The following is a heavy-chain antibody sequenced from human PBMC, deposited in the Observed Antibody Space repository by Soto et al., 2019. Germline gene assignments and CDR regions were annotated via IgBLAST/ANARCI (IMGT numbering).Heavy chain of an antibody. J-gene: IGHJ5*02. CDR2: IRGNGGST. Sequence: GGSLRLSCAASGFTFSSYAMSWARQAPGKGLEWVAGIRGNGGSTNYAESVKGRFTISRDNSKNTLYLEINSLRAEDTAIYYCEKEDLRLMNKVTTLESWGQGTLVTVSS. CDR1: GFTFSSYA. V-gene: IGHV3-23*01. CDR3: EKEDLRLMNKVTTLES. D-gene: IGHD4-17*01.